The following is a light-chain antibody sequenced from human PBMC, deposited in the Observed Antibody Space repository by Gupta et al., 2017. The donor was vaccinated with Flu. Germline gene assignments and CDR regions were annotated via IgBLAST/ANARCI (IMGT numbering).Light chain of an antibody. CDR2: IRGEGSH. CDR1: SGHSNYA. CDR3: QTWGAGIGV. Sequence: VKLTCTLSSGHSNYAIAWHQQQPEKGPRYLMKIRGEGSHTKGDGIPDRFSGSSSGADRYLTISSLQSEDEADYYCQTWGAGIGVFGGGTKLTVL. J-gene: IGLJ3*02. V-gene: IGLV4-69*01.